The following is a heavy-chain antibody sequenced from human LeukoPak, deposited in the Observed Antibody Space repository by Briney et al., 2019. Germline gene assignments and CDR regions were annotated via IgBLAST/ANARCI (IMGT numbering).Heavy chain of an antibody. J-gene: IGHJ5*02. CDR2: IIPIFSTP. D-gene: IGHD6-13*01. CDR3: ARVAAPGNRFWFDP. V-gene: IGHV1-69*06. Sequence: SVKVSCEASGDTFSNYAISWGREAPGQGLVWMGSIIPIFSTPNNAQKFQDRVTSTADKSTNTAYMELSSLRSEDTAVYYCARVAAPGNRFWFDPWGQGTLVTVSS. CDR1: GDTFSNYA.